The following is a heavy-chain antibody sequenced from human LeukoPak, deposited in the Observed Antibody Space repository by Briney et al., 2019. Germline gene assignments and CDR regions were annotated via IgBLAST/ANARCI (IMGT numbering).Heavy chain of an antibody. Sequence: GGSLRLSCAASGFTFSSYWMSWVRQAPGKGLEWVANIKQDGSEKYYVDSVKGRSTISRDNAKNSLYLQMNSLRAEDTAVYYCAREVRQYYYGSGSTDGMDVRGQGTTVTVSS. CDR3: AREVRQYYYGSGSTDGMDV. V-gene: IGHV3-7*01. CDR2: IKQDGSEK. CDR1: GFTFSSYW. J-gene: IGHJ6*02. D-gene: IGHD3-10*01.